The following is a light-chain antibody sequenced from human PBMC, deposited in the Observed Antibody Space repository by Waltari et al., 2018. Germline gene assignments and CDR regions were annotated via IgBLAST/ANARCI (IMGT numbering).Light chain of an antibody. CDR3: QHYYNFPWT. V-gene: IGKV1D-8*03. J-gene: IGKJ1*01. Sequence: VIWMTQSPSLLPASPGNRITITCRMSQGISTYLAWYQQKPGRAPDLLIYGASILHSGVPSRFSGSGSGTDFTLTISSLQSEDVATYYCQHYYNFPWTFGQGTKVEIK. CDR2: GAS. CDR1: QGISTY.